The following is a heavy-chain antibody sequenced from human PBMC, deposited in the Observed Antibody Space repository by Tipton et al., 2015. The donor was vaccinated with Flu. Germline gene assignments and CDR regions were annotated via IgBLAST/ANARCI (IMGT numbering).Heavy chain of an antibody. V-gene: IGHV4-4*07. D-gene: IGHD3-10*01. Sequence: LRLSCTVSEGSMSSYYWSWIRQPAGKGLEWIGRMYTSGSTKYNPSLRSRVTMSVYTSKSLFSLRLSSVTAADTAVYYCGRGSGSGTFLIFAYWGRGALVTVSS. CDR2: MYTSGST. CDR1: EGSMSSYY. CDR3: GRGSGSGTFLIFAY. J-gene: IGHJ4*02.